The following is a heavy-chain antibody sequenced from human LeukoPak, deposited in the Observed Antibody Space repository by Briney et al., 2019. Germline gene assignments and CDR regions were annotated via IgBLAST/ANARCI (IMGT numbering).Heavy chain of an antibody. D-gene: IGHD2-15*01. CDR1: GFTFSSYW. V-gene: IGHV3-23*01. CDR3: AKYCSGGNCYSGLY. J-gene: IGHJ4*02. CDR2: FSSSGGST. Sequence: PGGSLRLSCAASGFTFSSYWMHWVRQAPGKGLEWVSTFSSSGGSTYYADSVKGRFTIFRDSSKNTLFLQMNSLRAEDTAVYYCAKYCSGGNCYSGLYWGQGSLVTVSS.